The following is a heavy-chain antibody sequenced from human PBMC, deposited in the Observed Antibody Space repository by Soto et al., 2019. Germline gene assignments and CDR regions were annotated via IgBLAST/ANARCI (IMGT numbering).Heavy chain of an antibody. CDR2: ISSSGSTI. J-gene: IGHJ6*02. Sequence: QVQLVESGGGLVKPGGSLRLSCAASGFTFSDYYMSWIRQAPGKGLEWVSYISSSGSTIYYADSVKGRFTISRDNAKNSLYLKMNSLGAGDTAVYYCARGWSIRWQWLGNYYYYGMDVWGQGTTVTVSS. V-gene: IGHV3-11*01. D-gene: IGHD6-19*01. CDR3: ARGWSIRWQWLGNYYYYGMDV. CDR1: GFTFSDYY.